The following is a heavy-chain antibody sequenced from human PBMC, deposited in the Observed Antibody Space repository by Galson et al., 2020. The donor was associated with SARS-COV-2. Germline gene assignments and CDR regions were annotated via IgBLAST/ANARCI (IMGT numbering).Heavy chain of an antibody. Sequence: SETLSLTCAVYGGSFSGYYWSWIRQPPGKGLEWIGEINHSGSTNYNPSLKSRVTISVDTSKNQFSLKLSSVTAADTAVYYCARFSFSSSWYCCDAFDIWGQGTMVTVSS. CDR3: ARFSFSSSWYCCDAFDI. CDR1: GGSFSGYY. CDR2: INHSGST. V-gene: IGHV4-34*01. D-gene: IGHD6-13*01. J-gene: IGHJ3*02.